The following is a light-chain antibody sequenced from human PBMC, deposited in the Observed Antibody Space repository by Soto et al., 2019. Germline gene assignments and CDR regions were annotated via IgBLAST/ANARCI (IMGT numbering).Light chain of an antibody. J-gene: IGKJ1*01. CDR2: DTS. V-gene: IGKV3-15*01. CDR1: QRVSSN. Sequence: EIVMTQSPATLSVSPGERATLSCGASQRVSSNLAWYQQKPGQAPRLLIYDTSTRATGFPARFSGSGSGTEFTLTISSLQSEDFAVYYCQQYHNWPWTFGQGTKVDI. CDR3: QQYHNWPWT.